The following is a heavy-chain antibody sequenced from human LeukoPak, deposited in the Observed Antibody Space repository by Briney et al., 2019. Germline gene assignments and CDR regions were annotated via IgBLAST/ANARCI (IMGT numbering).Heavy chain of an antibody. Sequence: SETLSLTCTVSGGSMSPYHWGWIRQPPGKGLEYIGYIYYSGSTNFNPALKSRVTISVDTSKKQFSLKLTSVTAADTAVYYCARVLSTIAARPFDYWGQGALVTVSS. CDR1: GGSMSPYH. D-gene: IGHD6-6*01. CDR2: IYYSGST. V-gene: IGHV4-59*01. J-gene: IGHJ4*02. CDR3: ARVLSTIAARPFDY.